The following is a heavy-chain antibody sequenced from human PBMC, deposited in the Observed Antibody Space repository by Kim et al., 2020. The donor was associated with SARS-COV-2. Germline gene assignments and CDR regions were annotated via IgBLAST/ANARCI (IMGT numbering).Heavy chain of an antibody. J-gene: IGHJ3*02. CDR2: IIPIFGTA. Sequence: SVKVSCKASGGTFSSYAISWVRQAPGQGLEWMGGIIPIFGTANYAQKFQGRVTITADESTSTAYMELSSLRSEDTAVYYCARRGGGYCSGGSCSQGAFDIWGQGTMVTVSS. CDR1: GGTFSSYA. CDR3: ARRGGGYCSGGSCSQGAFDI. D-gene: IGHD2-15*01. V-gene: IGHV1-69*13.